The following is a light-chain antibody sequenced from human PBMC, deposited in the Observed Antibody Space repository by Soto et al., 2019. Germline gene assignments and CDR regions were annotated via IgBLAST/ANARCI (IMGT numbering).Light chain of an antibody. CDR1: QTVGSN. CDR3: QQYNNWWT. CDR2: GAS. J-gene: IGKJ1*01. V-gene: IGKV3-15*01. Sequence: EIVMAQSPSTLSVSPWERATLSFRASQTVGSNLAWYQQKPGQAPRLLIYGASTRATGISARFSGSGSGTEFTLTISSLQSEDFGVYYCQQYNNWWTFGQGTKVDIK.